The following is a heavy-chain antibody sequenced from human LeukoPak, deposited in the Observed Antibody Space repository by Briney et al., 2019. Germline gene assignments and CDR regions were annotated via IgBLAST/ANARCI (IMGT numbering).Heavy chain of an antibody. CDR3: ARPGYGDDWYFDF. Sequence: ASVKVSCKASGYTFTGYYMHWVRQAPGQGLEWMGWINPNSGGTNYAQKFQGRVTMTRDTSISTAYMELSRLRSDDTAVYYCARPGYGDDWYFDFWGRGTLVTVSS. V-gene: IGHV1-2*02. CDR2: INPNSGGT. D-gene: IGHD4-17*01. CDR1: GYTFTGYY. J-gene: IGHJ2*01.